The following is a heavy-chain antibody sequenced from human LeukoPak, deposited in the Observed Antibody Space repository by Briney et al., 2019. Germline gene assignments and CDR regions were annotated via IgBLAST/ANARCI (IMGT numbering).Heavy chain of an antibody. Sequence: PGGSLRLSCEASGFTFGNFGVTWVRQAPGKGLQWVSGITGSTTWTYYAASVKGRFTVSRDNSQNTLHPRMNSLRADDTAVYYCARELVSSGTGYFDLWGRGTLVTVSS. D-gene: IGHD3-10*02. J-gene: IGHJ2*01. CDR3: ARELVSSGTGYFDL. CDR1: GFTFGNFG. CDR2: ITGSTTWT. V-gene: IGHV3-23*01.